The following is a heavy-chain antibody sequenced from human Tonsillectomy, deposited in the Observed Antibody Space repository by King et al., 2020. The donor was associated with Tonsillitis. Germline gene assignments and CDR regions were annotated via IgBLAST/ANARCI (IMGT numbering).Heavy chain of an antibody. CDR3: ARDADMYSSSTHFDY. Sequence: QLVQSGAEVKKPGASVKVSCKASGYTFTSYGISWVRQAPGQGLEWMGCISAYNGNTNYAQKLQGRVTMTTDTSTSTAYMELRSLRSDDTAVYYCARDADMYSSSTHFDYWGQGTLVTVSS. J-gene: IGHJ4*02. CDR2: ISAYNGNT. V-gene: IGHV1-18*01. CDR1: GYTFTSYG. D-gene: IGHD6-6*01.